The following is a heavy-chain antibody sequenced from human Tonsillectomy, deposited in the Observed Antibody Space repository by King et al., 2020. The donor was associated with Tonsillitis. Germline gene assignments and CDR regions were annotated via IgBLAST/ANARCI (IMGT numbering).Heavy chain of an antibody. Sequence: QLVQSGGGLVQPGGSLRLSCVASGFTFSSYTMNWVRQAPGKGLEWVSAIRGSGDSTYYADSVKGRITISRDNSKNTLFLQMNSLRAEDTAIYYCARLSYDRSGYYYYDSWGQGTLVTAPS. V-gene: IGHV3-23*04. J-gene: IGHJ4*02. CDR1: GFTFSSYT. D-gene: IGHD3-22*01. CDR3: ARLSYDRSGYYYYDS. CDR2: IRGSGDST.